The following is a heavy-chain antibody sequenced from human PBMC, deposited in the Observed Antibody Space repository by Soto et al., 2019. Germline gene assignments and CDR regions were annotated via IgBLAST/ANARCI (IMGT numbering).Heavy chain of an antibody. Sequence: SETLSLTCTVSGGSISSYYWSWTRQPPGKGLEWIGYIYYSGSTNYNPSLKSRVTISVDTSKNKFSLKLSSVTAADTAVYYCVRLRVEARFHAFEYWGQGTMVTGSS. CDR3: VRLRVEARFHAFEY. D-gene: IGHD3-16*01. J-gene: IGHJ4*03. CDR1: GGSISSYY. CDR2: IYYSGST. V-gene: IGHV4-59*08.